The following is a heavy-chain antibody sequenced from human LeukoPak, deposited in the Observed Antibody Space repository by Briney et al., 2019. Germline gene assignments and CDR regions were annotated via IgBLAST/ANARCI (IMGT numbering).Heavy chain of an antibody. Sequence: ASVTVSCTASGYTFTSYYMHWVRQAPGQGLEWMGIINPSGGSTSYAQKFQGRVTMTRDTSTSTVYMELSSLRSEDTAVYYCARDGAVTYYDFWSGSSNWFDPWGQGTLVTVSS. D-gene: IGHD3-3*01. J-gene: IGHJ5*02. CDR2: INPSGGST. CDR1: GYTFTSYY. V-gene: IGHV1-46*01. CDR3: ARDGAVTYYDFWSGSSNWFDP.